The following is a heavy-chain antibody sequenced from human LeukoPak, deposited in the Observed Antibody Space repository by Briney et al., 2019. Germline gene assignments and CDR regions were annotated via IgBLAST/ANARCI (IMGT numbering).Heavy chain of an antibody. CDR2: ISGSGGST. J-gene: IGHJ3*02. Sequence: AGGSLRLSCAASGFTFSSYAMSWVRQAPGKGLEWVSAISGSGGSTYYADSVKGRFTISRDNSKNTLYLQMNSLRAEDTAVYYCAKDGNGYGDYGGAFDIWGQGTMVTVSS. V-gene: IGHV3-23*01. CDR1: GFTFSSYA. D-gene: IGHD4-17*01. CDR3: AKDGNGYGDYGGAFDI.